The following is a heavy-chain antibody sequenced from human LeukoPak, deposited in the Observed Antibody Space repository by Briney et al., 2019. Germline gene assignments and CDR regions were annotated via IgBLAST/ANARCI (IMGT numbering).Heavy chain of an antibody. CDR1: GDSISSNKYY. CDR2: IYYTGST. V-gene: IGHV4-39*07. D-gene: IGHD2-15*01. Sequence: SETLSLTCTVSGDSISSNKYYWGWIRQPPGKGLEWIGTIYYTGSTYYNPSLKSRVTISVDTSKSQFSLNLNSVTAADTAVYYCARESCSGGSCPLAIWGQGTMVTVSS. CDR3: ARESCSGGSCPLAI. J-gene: IGHJ3*02.